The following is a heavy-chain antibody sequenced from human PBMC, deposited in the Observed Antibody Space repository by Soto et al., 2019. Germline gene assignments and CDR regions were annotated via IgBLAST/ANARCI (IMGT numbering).Heavy chain of an antibody. V-gene: IGHV1-2*02. D-gene: IGHD6-13*01. J-gene: IGHJ3*02. CDR1: GYTFTGYY. Sequence: GASVKVSCKASGYTFTGYYMHWVRQAPGQGLEWMGWINPNSGGTNYAQKFQGRVTMTRDTSISTAYMELSRLRSDDTAVYYCAIAAAGTDRDAFDIWGQGTMVTVSS. CDR2: INPNSGGT. CDR3: AIAAAGTDRDAFDI.